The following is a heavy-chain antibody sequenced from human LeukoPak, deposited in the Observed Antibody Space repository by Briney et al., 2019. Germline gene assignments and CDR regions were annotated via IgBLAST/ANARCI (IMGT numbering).Heavy chain of an antibody. CDR1: GFTLRNYA. CDR3: AKDLSPLYYYYGMDV. CDR2: SGSGGST. V-gene: IGHV3-23*01. Sequence: GGSLRLSCAASGFTLRNYAMSWVRQAPGKGLEWVSGSGSGGSTYYADSVKGRFTISRDNSKNTLYLQMNSLSAEDTAVYYCAKDLSPLYYYYGMDVWGQGTTVTVSS. J-gene: IGHJ6*02.